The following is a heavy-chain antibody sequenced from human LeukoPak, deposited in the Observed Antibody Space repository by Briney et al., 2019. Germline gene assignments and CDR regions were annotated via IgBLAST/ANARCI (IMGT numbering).Heavy chain of an antibody. J-gene: IGHJ5*02. Sequence: SETLSLTCTVSGYSISSGYYWGWIRQPPGKGLEWSGSIYHSGSTYYNPSLKSRVTISVDTSKNQFSLKLSSVTAADTAVYYCARHFLSPDYYYPWGQGTQVTVSS. CDR2: IYHSGST. D-gene: IGHD2-21*02. CDR1: GYSISSGYY. CDR3: ARHFLSPDYYYP. V-gene: IGHV4-38-2*02.